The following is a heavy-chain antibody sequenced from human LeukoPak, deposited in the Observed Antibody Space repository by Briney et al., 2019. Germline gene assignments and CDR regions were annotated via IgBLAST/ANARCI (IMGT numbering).Heavy chain of an antibody. CDR2: IKEDGSDK. CDR1: GFTFSDFW. J-gene: IGHJ4*02. Sequence: GGSLRLSCAASGFTFSDFWMTWVRQAQGKGLESVAYIKEDGSDKYYEDSVRGRFTISRDNAKSSLDLQMRSLRVEDTAVYYCARPRRGNSGDFFDLWGPGNLVTVSS. CDR3: ARPRRGNSGDFFDL. V-gene: IGHV3-7*01. D-gene: IGHD4-23*01.